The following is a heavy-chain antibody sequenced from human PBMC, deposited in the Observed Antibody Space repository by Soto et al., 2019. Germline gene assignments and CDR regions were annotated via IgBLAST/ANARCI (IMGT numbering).Heavy chain of an antibody. CDR3: ANENTTDYGDYGDY. CDR1: GFTFSSYA. D-gene: IGHD4-17*01. J-gene: IGHJ4*02. CDR2: ISGSGTST. V-gene: IGHV3-23*01. Sequence: EVQLLESGGGLVQPGGSLRLSCAASGFTFSSYAMSWVRQAPGKGLKWISSISGSGTSTYYADSVKGRFTISRDNSKNTMYLQMNSLRAEDTALYFCANENTTDYGDYGDYCGQGTLVTVSS.